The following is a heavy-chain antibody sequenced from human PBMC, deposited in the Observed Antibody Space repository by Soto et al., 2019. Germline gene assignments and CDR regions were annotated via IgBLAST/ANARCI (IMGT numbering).Heavy chain of an antibody. CDR3: ARSLPGTYGAFDL. V-gene: IGHV3-21*01. J-gene: IGHJ3*01. D-gene: IGHD1-7*01. CDR1: GFTFSSYS. CDR2: ISSSSSYI. Sequence: PGGSLRLSCAASGFTFSSYSMNWVRQAPGKGLEWVSSISSSSSYIYYADSVKGRFTISRDNAKNSLYLQMNSLRAEDTAVYYCARSLPGTYGAFDLWGQGTMVTVSS.